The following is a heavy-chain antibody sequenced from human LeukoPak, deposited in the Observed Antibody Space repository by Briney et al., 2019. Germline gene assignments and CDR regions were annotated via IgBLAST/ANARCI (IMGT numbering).Heavy chain of an antibody. CDR1: GGSISSYY. CDR3: ARHAKESSSWYNADAFDI. V-gene: IGHV4-59*08. CDR2: IYYSGST. J-gene: IGHJ3*02. Sequence: SETLSLTCTVSGGSISSYYWSWIRQPPGKGLEWIGYIYYSGSTNYNPSLKSRVTISVDTSKNQFSLKLSSVTAADTAVYYCARHAKESSSWYNADAFDIWGQGTMVTVSS. D-gene: IGHD6-13*01.